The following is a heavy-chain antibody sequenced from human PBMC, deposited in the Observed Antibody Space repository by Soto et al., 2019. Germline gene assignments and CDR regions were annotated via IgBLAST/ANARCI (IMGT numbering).Heavy chain of an antibody. D-gene: IGHD1-26*01. CDR3: AAYSGSFYYGMGV. CDR1: GYSFTSYW. V-gene: IGHV5-51*01. CDR2: IYPGDSDT. J-gene: IGHJ6*02. Sequence: PGESLKISCKASGYSFTSYWIGWVRQMPGKGLEWMGIIYPGDSDTRYSPSFQRQVTISADKSISTAYLQWSSLKASDTAMYYCAAYSGSFYYGMGVWVQGTTVPVSS.